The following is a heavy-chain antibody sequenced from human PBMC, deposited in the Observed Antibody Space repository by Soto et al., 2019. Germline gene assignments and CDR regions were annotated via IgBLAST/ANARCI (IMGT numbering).Heavy chain of an antibody. CDR1: GSTFSHSW. CDR3: ALKHSSSWAYYYYYMDV. CDR2: INSDGSST. J-gene: IGHJ6*03. V-gene: IGHV3-74*01. Sequence: EVQLVESGGGLVQPGGSRRPSFAPSGSTFSHSWMNWVRQAPGKGLVWVSRINSDGSSTSYADSVKGRFTISRDNAKNTLYLQMNSLRAEDTAVYYCALKHSSSWAYYYYYMDVWGKGTTVTVSS. D-gene: IGHD6-13*01.